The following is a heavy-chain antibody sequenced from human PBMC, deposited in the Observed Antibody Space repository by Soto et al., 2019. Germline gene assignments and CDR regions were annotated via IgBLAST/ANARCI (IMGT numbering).Heavy chain of an antibody. CDR3: ARVPGYSIGEL. D-gene: IGHD2-21*01. CDR1: GYTFTSYA. CDR2: INAGNGNT. Sequence: QVQLVQSGAEVKKPGASVEVSCKASGYTFTSYAMHWVRQAPGQRLEWMGWINAGNGNTKYSQKFQGRVTITRDTSASTAYMELSSLRSEDTAVYYCARVPGYSIGELWGRGTLVTVSS. V-gene: IGHV1-3*01. J-gene: IGHJ2*01.